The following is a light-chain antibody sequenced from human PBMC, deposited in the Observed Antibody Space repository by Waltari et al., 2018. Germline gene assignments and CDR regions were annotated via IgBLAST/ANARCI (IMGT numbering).Light chain of an antibody. CDR1: SSDVWNYDL. CDR2: EVI. J-gene: IGLJ1*01. CDR3: CSYAGLGTYV. V-gene: IGLV2-23*02. Sequence: QSALTQPASVSGTPGQSITISCTGPSSDVWNYDLSSWYQQPPGKAPKLRVCEVIKRPSGVSSRFSGSKSGNTASLTISGLQAEDEADYYCCSYAGLGTYVFGSGTKVTVL.